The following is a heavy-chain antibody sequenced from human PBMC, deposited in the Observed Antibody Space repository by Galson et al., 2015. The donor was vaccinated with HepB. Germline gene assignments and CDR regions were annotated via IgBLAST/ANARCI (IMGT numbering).Heavy chain of an antibody. CDR3: ARRPDYYDSSGADYYYYYMDV. D-gene: IGHD3-22*01. J-gene: IGHJ6*03. CDR1: GFTFSSYS. Sequence: SLRLSCAASGFTFSSYSMNWVRQAPGKGLEWVSSISSSSSYIYYADSVKGRFTISRDNAKNSLYLQMNSLRAEDTAVYYCARRPDYYDSSGADYYYYYMDVWGKGTTVTVSS. V-gene: IGHV3-21*01. CDR2: ISSSSSYI.